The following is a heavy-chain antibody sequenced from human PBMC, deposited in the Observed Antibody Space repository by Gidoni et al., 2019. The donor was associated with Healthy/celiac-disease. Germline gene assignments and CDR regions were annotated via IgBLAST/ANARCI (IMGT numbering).Heavy chain of an antibody. J-gene: IGHJ4*02. CDR2: RSWNSGSI. CDR1: GINFEEYA. V-gene: IGHV3-9*01. D-gene: IGHD3-3*01. Sequence: EVKLVETGGGLVQPGRSLRPSCADTGINFEEYAMHWVRPAPGKGREWGSGRSWNSGSIVYADSVKSRFTISRDNANYSLYLQMYTLRAQATALYYCARGYRRTTVVTPFDYWGQGTLFTVSS. CDR3: ARGYRRTTVVTPFDY.